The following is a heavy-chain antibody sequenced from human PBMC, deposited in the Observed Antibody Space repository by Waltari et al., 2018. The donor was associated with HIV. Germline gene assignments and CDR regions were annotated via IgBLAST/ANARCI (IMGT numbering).Heavy chain of an antibody. Sequence: QVQLQQWGAGLLKPSETLSLTCAVYGGSFSGYYWSWIRQPPGKGLEWIGEINHSGSTNYNPSLKSRVTISIDTSKNQFSLKLSSVTAADTAVYYCARGPPVVVVAATGGYYLDYWGQGTLVTVSS. CDR3: ARGPPVVVVAATGGYYLDY. CDR1: GGSFSGYY. J-gene: IGHJ4*02. CDR2: INHSGST. V-gene: IGHV4-34*01. D-gene: IGHD2-15*01.